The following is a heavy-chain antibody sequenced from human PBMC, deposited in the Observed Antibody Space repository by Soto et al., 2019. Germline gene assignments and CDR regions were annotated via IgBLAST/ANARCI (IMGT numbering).Heavy chain of an antibody. V-gene: IGHV1-18*01. CDR1: GYTFTSYG. CDR2: ISAYNGNT. D-gene: IGHD3-9*01. Sequence: QVQLVQSGAEVKKPGASVKVSCKASGYTFTSYGISWVRQAPGQGLEWMGWISAYNGNTNYAQKLQGRVTSTTDTSTRTAYMELRSLRSDDTAVYYCARDVVLRYFDWLPLYYYYGMDVWGQGTTVTVSS. J-gene: IGHJ6*02. CDR3: ARDVVLRYFDWLPLYYYYGMDV.